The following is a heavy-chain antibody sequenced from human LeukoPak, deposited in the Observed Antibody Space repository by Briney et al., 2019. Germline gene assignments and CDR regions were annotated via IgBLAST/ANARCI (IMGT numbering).Heavy chain of an antibody. J-gene: IGHJ4*02. D-gene: IGHD6-19*01. V-gene: IGHV4-30-2*01. CDR1: GGSISSGGYS. Sequence: SETLSLTCAVSGGSISSGGYSWSWIRQPPGKGLEWIGYIYHSGSTYYNPSLKSRVTISVDKSKNQFSLKLSSETAADTAVYYCARDRLSSSGWFDYWGQGTLVTVSS. CDR2: IYHSGST. CDR3: ARDRLSSSGWFDY.